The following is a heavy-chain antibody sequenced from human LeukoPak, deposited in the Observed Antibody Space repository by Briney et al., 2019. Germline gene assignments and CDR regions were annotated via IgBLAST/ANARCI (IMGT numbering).Heavy chain of an antibody. CDR2: IYYSGST. Sequence: SETLSLTCTVSGYSISSGYYWGWIRQPPGKGLEWIGSIYYSGSTYYNPSLKSRVTISVDTSKNQFSLKLSSVTAADTAVYYCASRTPYYYGSGSYLSWGQGTLVTVSS. V-gene: IGHV4-38-2*02. CDR3: ASRTPYYYGSGSYLS. CDR1: GYSISSGYY. J-gene: IGHJ4*02. D-gene: IGHD3-10*01.